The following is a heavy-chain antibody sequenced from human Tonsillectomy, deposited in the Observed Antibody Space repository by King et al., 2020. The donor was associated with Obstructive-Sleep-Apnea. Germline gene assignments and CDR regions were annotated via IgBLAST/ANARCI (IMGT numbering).Heavy chain of an antibody. CDR1: GFTFRSYA. V-gene: IGHV3-30*04. CDR2: ISYDGSNK. Sequence: VQLVESGGGVVQPGRSLRLSCAASGFTFRSYAMHWVLQAPGKRLEWVAVISYDGSNKYYADSVKGRFTISRDNSKNTLYLHMNSLRAEDTAVYYCARDYYYDFWSGYYRSRYYYYGMDVWGQGTTVTVSS. D-gene: IGHD3-3*01. J-gene: IGHJ6*02. CDR3: ARDYYYDFWSGYYRSRYYYYGMDV.